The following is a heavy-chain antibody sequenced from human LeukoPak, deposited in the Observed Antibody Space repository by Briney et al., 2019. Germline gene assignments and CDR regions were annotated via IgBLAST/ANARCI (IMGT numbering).Heavy chain of an antibody. J-gene: IGHJ4*02. V-gene: IGHV3-33*06. CDR1: GFTFRNYG. CDR2: IWHDGSNK. Sequence: PGGSLRLSCAASGFTFRNYGMHWVRQAPGRGLEWVAVIWHDGSNKYYADSVKGRFTISRDNSKNTLYLQMNSPRVEDTAMYYCANGFDYWGQGPLVTVSS. CDR3: ANGFDY.